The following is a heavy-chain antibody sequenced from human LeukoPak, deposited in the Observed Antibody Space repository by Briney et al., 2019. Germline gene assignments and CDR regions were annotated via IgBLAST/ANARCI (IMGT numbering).Heavy chain of an antibody. J-gene: IGHJ3*02. V-gene: IGHV3-23*01. CDR1: GFTFSSYA. CDR2: ISGSGVGT. CDR3: AKPRGSYDAFDI. D-gene: IGHD1-26*01. Sequence: GGSLRLSCAASGFTFSSYAMSWVRQAPGKGLEWVSAISGSGVGTYYADSVKGRFTISRDNSKNTLYLQMNSLRAEDTAVYFCAKPRGSYDAFDIWGQGKMVTVSS.